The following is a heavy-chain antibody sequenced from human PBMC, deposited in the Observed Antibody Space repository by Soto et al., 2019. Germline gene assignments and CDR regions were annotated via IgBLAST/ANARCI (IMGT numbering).Heavy chain of an antibody. J-gene: IGHJ4*02. D-gene: IGHD2-15*01. CDR3: SRGILV. CDR1: GGSMNSGGYC. CDR2: ISYGGTT. V-gene: IGHV4-31*03. Sequence: QVQLQESGPGLVKPSQTLSLTCTVSGGSMNSGGYCWNWIRQHPGEGLEWIGCISYGGTTSYNPTLKSRLTISVGTSKNQFSLMLNSMTAANTAVYYCSRGILVWGQGTLITVSS.